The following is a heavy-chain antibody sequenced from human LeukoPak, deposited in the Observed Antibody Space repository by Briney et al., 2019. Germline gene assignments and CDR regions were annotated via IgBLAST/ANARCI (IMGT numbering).Heavy chain of an antibody. CDR3: VKDSGYYDTCGKGWFDF. CDR2: ISYSGNGI. J-gene: IGHJ5*01. CDR1: GFTFSSYW. D-gene: IGHD3-22*01. Sequence: GGSLRLSFAASGFTFSSYWMSWVRQAPGKGLEWVSYISYSGNGIYHADSVKGRFTISRDNAKNSLFLQMNSLRAEDTAVYYCVKDSGYYDTCGKGWFDFWGQGTLVTVSS. V-gene: IGHV3-48*04.